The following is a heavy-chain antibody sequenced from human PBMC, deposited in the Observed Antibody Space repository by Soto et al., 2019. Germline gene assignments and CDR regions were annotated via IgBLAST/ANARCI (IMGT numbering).Heavy chain of an antibody. Sequence: EVQLLESGGGLVQPGGSLGLSCAASGFTFSSYAMSWVRQAPGKGLEWVSAISGSGGSTYYADSVKGRFTISRDNSKNTLYLQMNCLRAEDTAVYYCEKDFGYCSSTSCLLDYWGQGTLVTVSS. V-gene: IGHV3-23*01. J-gene: IGHJ4*02. D-gene: IGHD2-2*01. CDR3: EKDFGYCSSTSCLLDY. CDR1: GFTFSSYA. CDR2: ISGSGGST.